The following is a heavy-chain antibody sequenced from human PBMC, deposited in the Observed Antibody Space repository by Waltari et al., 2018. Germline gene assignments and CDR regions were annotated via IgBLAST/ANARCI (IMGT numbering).Heavy chain of an antibody. D-gene: IGHD3-22*01. CDR2: IYHSGST. Sequence: QVQLQESGPGLVKPSETLSLTCAVSGYSISTGYYWGWIRQSPGRGLEWIGSIYHSGSTYYNPSLKSRVTISVDTSKNQFSLKLSSVTAADTAVYYCARREDDSSGYYYGSWFDPWGQGTLVTVSS. CDR1: GYSISTGYY. CDR3: ARREDDSSGYYYGSWFDP. J-gene: IGHJ5*02. V-gene: IGHV4-38-2*01.